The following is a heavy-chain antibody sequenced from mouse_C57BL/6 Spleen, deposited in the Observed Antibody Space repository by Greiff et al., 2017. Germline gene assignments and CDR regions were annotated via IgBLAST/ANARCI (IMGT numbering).Heavy chain of an antibody. D-gene: IGHD1-1*01. CDR3: AIPITTVVSVSY. Sequence: QVQLQQPGAELVKPGASVKVSCKASGYTFTSYWMHWVKQRPGQGLEWIGRIHPSDSDTNYNQKFKGKATLTVDKSSSTAYMQLSSLISENSAVYYCAIPITTVVSVSYWGKGTSVTVSS. CDR1: GYTFTSYW. CDR2: IHPSDSDT. V-gene: IGHV1-74*01. J-gene: IGHJ4*01.